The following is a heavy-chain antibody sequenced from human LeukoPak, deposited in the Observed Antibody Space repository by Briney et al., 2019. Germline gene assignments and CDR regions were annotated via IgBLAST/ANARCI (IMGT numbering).Heavy chain of an antibody. D-gene: IGHD6-19*01. CDR1: GYTFTSYD. CDR2: MNPNSGNT. V-gene: IGHV1-8*01. CDR3: ARKLYPSGWYVFDF. J-gene: IGHJ3*01. Sequence: ASVKVSCKASGYTFTSYDINWVRQASGQGLEWMGWMNPNSGNTGYAQKFQGRVTMTRNTSILTAYMELSSLRSEDTAVYYCARKLYPSGWYVFDFWGQGTMVTVSS.